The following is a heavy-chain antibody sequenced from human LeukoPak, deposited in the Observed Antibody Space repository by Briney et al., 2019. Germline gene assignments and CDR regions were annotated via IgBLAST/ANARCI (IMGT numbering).Heavy chain of an antibody. CDR3: ARSLLRFLEWSPYGMDV. D-gene: IGHD3-3*01. Sequence: GGSLRLSCAASGFTFSDYYMSWIRQAPGKGLEWVSYISSSGSTIYYADSVKGRFTISRDNAKNSPYLQMNSLRAEDTAVYYCARSLLRFLEWSPYGMDVWGQGTTVTVSS. J-gene: IGHJ6*02. CDR1: GFTFSDYY. V-gene: IGHV3-11*01. CDR2: ISSSGSTI.